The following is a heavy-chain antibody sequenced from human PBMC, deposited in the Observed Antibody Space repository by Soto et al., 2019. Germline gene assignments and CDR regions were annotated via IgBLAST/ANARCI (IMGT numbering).Heavy chain of an antibody. Sequence: GGSLRPSCAASGFTFSSYAMSWVRQAPGKGLEWVSGISGSGGSTDYADSVKGRFTISRDNSKHTLYLQMNSLRADDTAVYYCAKVMVKNWFDPWGQGTLVTVSS. J-gene: IGHJ5*02. CDR1: GFTFSSYA. D-gene: IGHD5-18*01. CDR2: ISGSGGST. CDR3: AKVMVKNWFDP. V-gene: IGHV3-23*01.